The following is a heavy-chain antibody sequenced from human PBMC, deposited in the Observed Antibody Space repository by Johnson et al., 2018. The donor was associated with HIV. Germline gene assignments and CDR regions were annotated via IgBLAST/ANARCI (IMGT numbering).Heavy chain of an antibody. Sequence: VQLVESGGGWVKPRGSLRLSCAASGFTFSDAWMSWVRQAPGKGLLWVSRISGDGSSSSYADSVKGRFTISRDNAKNTLYLQLNSLRVEDTAIYYCARAQLLADDAFNNWGQGTMVTVSS. J-gene: IGHJ3*02. CDR2: ISGDGSSS. D-gene: IGHD6-6*01. CDR1: GFTFSDAW. CDR3: ARAQLLADDAFNN. V-gene: IGHV3-74*02.